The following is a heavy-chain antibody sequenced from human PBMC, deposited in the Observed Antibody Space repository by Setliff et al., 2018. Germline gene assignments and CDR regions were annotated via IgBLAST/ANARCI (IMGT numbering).Heavy chain of an antibody. CDR1: GGSISSGSYY. D-gene: IGHD3-10*01. J-gene: IGHJ5*02. V-gene: IGHV4-61*02. Sequence: KPSETLSLTCTVSGGSISSGSYYWSWIRQPAGKGLEWIGRIYTSGSTNYNPSLKSRVTISVDTSKNQFSLKLSSVTAADTAVYYCARHRAEDYYGSGTIIWGWFDPWGQGTLVTVSS. CDR2: IYTSGST. CDR3: ARHRAEDYYGSGTIIWGWFDP.